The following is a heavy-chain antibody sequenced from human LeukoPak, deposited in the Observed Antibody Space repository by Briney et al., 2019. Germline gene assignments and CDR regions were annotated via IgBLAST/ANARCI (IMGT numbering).Heavy chain of an antibody. Sequence: SETLSLTCAVYGGSFSGYYWSWIRQPPGKGLEWIGEINHSGSTNYNPSLKSRVTISVDTSKNQFSLKLGSVTAADTAVYYCARKTYRYSGSKFDPWGQGTLVTVSS. CDR3: ARKTYRYSGSKFDP. D-gene: IGHD1-26*01. CDR2: INHSGST. J-gene: IGHJ5*02. CDR1: GGSFSGYY. V-gene: IGHV4-34*01.